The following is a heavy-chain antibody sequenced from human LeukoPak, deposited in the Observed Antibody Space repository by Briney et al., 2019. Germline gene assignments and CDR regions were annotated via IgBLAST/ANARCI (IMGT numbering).Heavy chain of an antibody. D-gene: IGHD2-15*01. CDR3: ARGAAATY. CDR1: GGSFSGYY. V-gene: IGHV4-34*01. Sequence: SETLSLTCAVYGGSFSGYYWSWIRQPPGKGLEWIGEINHSGSTNYNPSLKSRVTISVDTSKNQFSLRLSSATAADTAVYYCARGAAATYWGQGTLVTVSS. CDR2: INHSGST. J-gene: IGHJ4*02.